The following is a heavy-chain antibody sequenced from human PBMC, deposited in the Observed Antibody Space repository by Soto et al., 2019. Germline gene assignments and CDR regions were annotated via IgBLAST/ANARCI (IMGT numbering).Heavy chain of an antibody. CDR1: GYSFSTYW. Sequence: CEGSGYSFSTYWIGWVRQMPGKGLEWMGIIYPGDSDTRYNPSFQGQVTISVDKSISTAFLQWSSLKASDTAMYYCARPLNGGYVYWGQGTLVTVSS. J-gene: IGHJ4*02. D-gene: IGHD5-12*01. CDR2: IYPGDSDT. CDR3: ARPLNGGYVY. V-gene: IGHV5-51*01.